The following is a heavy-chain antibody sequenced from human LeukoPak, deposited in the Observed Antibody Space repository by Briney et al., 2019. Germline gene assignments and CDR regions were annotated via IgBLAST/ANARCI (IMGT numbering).Heavy chain of an antibody. CDR2: IYYSGST. CDR3: ARAQYSSGWYLDY. J-gene: IGHJ4*02. V-gene: IGHV4-30-4*01. CDR1: GGSISSGDYY. Sequence: SETLSLTCTVSGGSISSGDYYWSWIRQPPGKGLEWIGYIYYSGSTYYNPSLKSRVTISVDTSKNQFSLTLSSVTAADTAVYCCARAQYSSGWYLDYWGQGTLVTVSS. D-gene: IGHD6-19*01.